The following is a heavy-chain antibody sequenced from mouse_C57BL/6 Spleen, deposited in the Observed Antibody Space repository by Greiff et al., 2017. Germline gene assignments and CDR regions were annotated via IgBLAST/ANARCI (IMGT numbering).Heavy chain of an antibody. CDR1: GYTFTSYW. V-gene: IGHV1-59*01. CDR2: IDPSDSYT. J-gene: IGHJ3*01. D-gene: IGHD3-2*02. Sequence: QVQLQQPGAELVRPGTSVKLSCKASGYTFTSYWMHWVKQRPGQGLEWIGVIDPSDSYTNYNQKFKGKATLTVATSSSTAYMQLSSLTSEDSAVYYCASEAGPWFAYWGQGTLVTVSA. CDR3: ASEAGPWFAY.